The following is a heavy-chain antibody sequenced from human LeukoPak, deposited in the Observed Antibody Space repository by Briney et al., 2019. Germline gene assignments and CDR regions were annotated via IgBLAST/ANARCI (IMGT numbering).Heavy chain of an antibody. J-gene: IGHJ4*02. V-gene: IGHV3-7*01. CDR2: IRQDGSEK. D-gene: IGHD6-13*01. Sequence: PGGSLRLSCAASGFISSTYSMNWVRQAPGKGLEWVATIRQDGSEKHYVDSVEGRFTISRDNAQNSLYLQMHSLGVEDTAVYYCVRGCGKSSCPYYLGSWGQGTLVTVSS. CDR1: GFISSTYS. CDR3: VRGCGKSSCPYYLGS.